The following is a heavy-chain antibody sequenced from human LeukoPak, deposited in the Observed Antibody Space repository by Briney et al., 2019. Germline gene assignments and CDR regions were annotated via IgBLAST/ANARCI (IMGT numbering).Heavy chain of an antibody. Sequence: PSETLSLTCTVSGVSISSNNWWSWVRQPPGKGLEWIGEIYHSGNTNYNPSLKSRVTISVDKSKNQVSLKLNSVTAADTAVYYCAREDIAAAGIIDYWGQGTLVTVSS. CDR3: AREDIAAAGIIDY. J-gene: IGHJ4*02. V-gene: IGHV4-4*02. CDR1: GVSISSNNW. D-gene: IGHD6-13*01. CDR2: IYHSGNT.